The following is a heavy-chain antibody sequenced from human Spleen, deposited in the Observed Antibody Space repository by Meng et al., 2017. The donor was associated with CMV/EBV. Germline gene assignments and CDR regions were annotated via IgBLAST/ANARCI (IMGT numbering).Heavy chain of an antibody. CDR3: AKLESPIVYEKIFDI. D-gene: IGHD2/OR15-2a*01. CDR1: GFVFSSYG. J-gene: IGHJ3*02. CDR2: IHYGTNDK. V-gene: IGHV3-30*02. Sequence: GESLKISCAASGFVFSSYGMHWVRQAPGKGLEWVAFIHYGTNDKYYADSVKGRFTISRDNSKNTLYLQMYSLRAEDTAVYYCAKLESPIVYEKIFDIWGQGTMVTVSS.